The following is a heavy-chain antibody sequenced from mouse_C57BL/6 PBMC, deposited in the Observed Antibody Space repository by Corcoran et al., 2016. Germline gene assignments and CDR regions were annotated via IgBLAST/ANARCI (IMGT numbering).Heavy chain of an antibody. J-gene: IGHJ4*01. CDR3: ARAYPSHYYAMDY. CDR1: GYTITPYG. CDR2: INSYSGVP. Sequence: QIQLVQTGPELKKPGETVKISCTASGYTITPYGMTWVKEAPGKGVKWMGWINSYSGVPTYAEDFKGRFAFSLETSASTAYLQINNLKNEDRATYFCARAYPSHYYAMDYWGQGTSVTVSS. V-gene: IGHV9-3*01.